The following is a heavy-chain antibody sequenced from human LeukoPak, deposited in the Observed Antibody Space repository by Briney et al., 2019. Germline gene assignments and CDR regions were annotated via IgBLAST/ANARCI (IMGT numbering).Heavy chain of an antibody. CDR3: ARAGYYLSPYFFDY. CDR2: ISYDGSNT. V-gene: IGHV3-30-3*01. D-gene: IGHD3-3*01. CDR1: GFTFSSYA. Sequence: PGGSLRLSCAASGFTFSSYAMHWVRQAPGKGLEWVAVISYDGSNTYYADSVKGRFTISRDNSKNTLYLQMNSLRAEDTAVYYCARAGYYLSPYFFDYWGQGTLVTVSS. J-gene: IGHJ4*02.